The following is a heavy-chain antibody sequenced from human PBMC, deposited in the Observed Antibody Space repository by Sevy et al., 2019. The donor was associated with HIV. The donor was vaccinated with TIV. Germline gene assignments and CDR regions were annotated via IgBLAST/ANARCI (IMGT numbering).Heavy chain of an antibody. J-gene: IGHJ4*02. CDR1: GYLFTGYY. D-gene: IGHD3-10*01. CDR3: SRSVYGSGTYLNDY. Sequence: ASVKVSCKASGYLFTGYYVHWVRQAPGQGLEWMGWINPNDGGTNYAQKFQGRVTMTTDTSISTAYMELNRLTSDDTAMSYCSRSVYGSGTYLNDYWGQGTLITVSS. V-gene: IGHV1-2*02. CDR2: INPNDGGT.